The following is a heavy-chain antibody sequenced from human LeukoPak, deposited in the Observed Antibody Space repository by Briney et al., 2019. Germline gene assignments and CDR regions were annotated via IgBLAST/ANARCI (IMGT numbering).Heavy chain of an antibody. V-gene: IGHV3-23*01. CDR2: ISGSGGST. D-gene: IGHD6-19*01. J-gene: IGHJ3*02. Sequence: GGSLRLSCAASGFTFSSYAMSWVRQAPGKGLEWVSAISGSGGSTYYADSVKGRFTISRDNSKNTLYLQMNSLRAEDTAVYYCAKDSGSGWRPRGLGAFDIWGQGTMVTVSS. CDR3: AKDSGSGWRPRGLGAFDI. CDR1: GFTFSSYA.